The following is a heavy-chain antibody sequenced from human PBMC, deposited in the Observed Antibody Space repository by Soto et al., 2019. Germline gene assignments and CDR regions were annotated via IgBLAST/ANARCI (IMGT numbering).Heavy chain of an antibody. CDR1: GFTFSSYA. V-gene: IGHV3-30-3*01. J-gene: IGHJ6*02. CDR3: ARDYRFLEWLLYDYYYYGMDV. CDR2: ISYDGSNK. Sequence: SLRLSCAASGFTFSSYAMHWVRQAPGKGLEWVAVISYDGSNKYYADSVKGRFTISRDNSKNTLYLQMNSLRAEDTAVYYCARDYRFLEWLLYDYYYYGMDVWGQGTTVTVSS. D-gene: IGHD3-3*01.